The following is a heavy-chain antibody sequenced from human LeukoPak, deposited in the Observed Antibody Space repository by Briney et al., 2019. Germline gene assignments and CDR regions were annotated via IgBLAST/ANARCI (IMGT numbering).Heavy chain of an antibody. D-gene: IGHD1-26*01. V-gene: IGHV1-18*01. CDR3: ARGDSGGYRNPYYFDY. J-gene: IGHJ4*02. CDR2: ISAYNGNT. Sequence: GASVKVSCKASGYTFTSYGISWVRQAPGQGLEWMGWISAYNGNTNYAQKLQGRVTMTTDTSTSTAYMELRSLRSDDTAVYYCARGDSGGYRNPYYFDYWGQGTLVTVSS. CDR1: GYTFTSYG.